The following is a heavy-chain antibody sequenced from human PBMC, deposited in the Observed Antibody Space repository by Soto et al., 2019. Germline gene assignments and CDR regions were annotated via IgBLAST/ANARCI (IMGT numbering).Heavy chain of an antibody. V-gene: IGHV4-39*01. CDR1: GGSVSSSTYY. Sequence: LQLQESGPGLVKPSETLSLSCTVSGGSVSSSTYYWGWIHQPPGKGLEWIGSFYYSGSTYYNPSLTSRGTISVDTFKNQFSLKLSSVTAADTAVYYCARRGIAVALYSWGQGTLVTVSS. J-gene: IGHJ4*02. CDR2: FYYSGST. D-gene: IGHD6-19*01. CDR3: ARRGIAVALYS.